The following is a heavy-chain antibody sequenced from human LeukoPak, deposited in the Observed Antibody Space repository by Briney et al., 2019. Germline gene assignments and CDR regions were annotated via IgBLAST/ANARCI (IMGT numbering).Heavy chain of an antibody. D-gene: IGHD4-23*01. CDR3: ARASHDYGGNPLNWYFDL. CDR2: ISYDGSNK. J-gene: IGHJ2*01. CDR1: GFTFSSYG. V-gene: IGHV3-30*03. Sequence: GGSLRLSCAASGFTFSSYGMHWVRQAPGKGLEWVAVISYDGSNKYYADSVKGRFTITRDNSKNTLYLQMNSLRAEDTAVYYCARASHDYGGNPLNWYFDLWGRGTLVTVSS.